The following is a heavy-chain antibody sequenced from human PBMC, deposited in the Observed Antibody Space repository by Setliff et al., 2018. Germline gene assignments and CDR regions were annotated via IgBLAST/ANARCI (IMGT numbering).Heavy chain of an antibody. J-gene: IGHJ4*02. V-gene: IGHV4-30-4*08. D-gene: IGHD2-21*02. Sequence: PSETLSLTCTVSGGSISSGDYYWSWIRQPPGKGLEWIGYIYSSGSTYYNPSLKSRVSISVDTPKNQFSLKLSSVTAADTAVYYCARDLGHGGDSDYWGQGILVTVSS. CDR2: IYSSGST. CDR1: GGSISSGDYY. CDR3: ARDLGHGGDSDY.